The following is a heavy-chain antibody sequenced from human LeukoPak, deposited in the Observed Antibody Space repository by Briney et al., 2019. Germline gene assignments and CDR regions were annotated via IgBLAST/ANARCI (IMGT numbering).Heavy chain of an antibody. CDR2: MNPNSGNT. J-gene: IGHJ3*02. D-gene: IGHD2-15*01. Sequence: GASVKVSCKASGYTFTGYYMHWVRQAPGQGLEWMGWMNPNSGNTGYAQKFQGRVTMTRNTSISTAYMELSSLRSEDTAVYYCARNPGGGMDAFDIWGQGAMVTVSS. V-gene: IGHV1-8*02. CDR1: GYTFTGYY. CDR3: ARNPGGGMDAFDI.